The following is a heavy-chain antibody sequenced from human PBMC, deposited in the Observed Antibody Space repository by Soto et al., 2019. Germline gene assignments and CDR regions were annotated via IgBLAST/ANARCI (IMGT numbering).Heavy chain of an antibody. V-gene: IGHV3-23*01. CDR1: GFTFSNYA. D-gene: IGHD3-22*01. CDR2: ISGSGGST. Sequence: LRLSCAGSGFTFSNYAMGWVRQAPGKGLAWVSAISGSGGSTYYADSVKGRFTISRDNSKNTLYLQMNSLRAEDTAVYYCAKVISSSGYYCDYWGQRTLVTGSS. J-gene: IGHJ4*02. CDR3: AKVISSSGYYCDY.